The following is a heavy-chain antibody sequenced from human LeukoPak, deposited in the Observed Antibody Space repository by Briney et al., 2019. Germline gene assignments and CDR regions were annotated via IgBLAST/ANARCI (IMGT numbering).Heavy chain of an antibody. CDR3: AKDMTIFSVTPFPGY. D-gene: IGHD3-9*01. V-gene: IGHV3-30*02. J-gene: IGHJ4*02. CDR1: GFTFSSYG. CDR2: MSHDGSNK. Sequence: PGGSLRLSCAASGFTFSSYGMHWVRQAPGKGLEWVAFMSHDGSNKYYADSVKGRFTISRDNSKNMLWLQMNSLRAEDTAVYYCAKDMTIFSVTPFPGYWGQGTLVTVSS.